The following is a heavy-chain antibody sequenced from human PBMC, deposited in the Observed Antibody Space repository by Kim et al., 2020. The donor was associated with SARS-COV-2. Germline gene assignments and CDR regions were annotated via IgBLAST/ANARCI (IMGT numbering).Heavy chain of an antibody. Sequence: GGSLRLSCAASGFTFSSYAMSWVRQAPGKGLEWVSAISGSGGSTYYADSVKGRFTISRDNSKNTLYLQMNSLRAEDTAVYYCAKEGRFFKRIGPKDIHDAFDIWGQGTMVTVSS. D-gene: IGHD3-3*01. J-gene: IGHJ3*02. CDR3: AKEGRFFKRIGPKDIHDAFDI. CDR1: GFTFSSYA. V-gene: IGHV3-23*01. CDR2: ISGSGGST.